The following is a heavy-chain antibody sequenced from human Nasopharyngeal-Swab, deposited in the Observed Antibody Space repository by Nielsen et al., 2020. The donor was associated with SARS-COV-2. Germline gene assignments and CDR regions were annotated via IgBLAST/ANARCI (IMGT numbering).Heavy chain of an antibody. J-gene: IGHJ3*02. Sequence: SETLSFTCTVSGGSISSGGYYWSWIRQHPGKGLEWIGYIYYSGSTYYNPSLKSRVTISVDTSKNQFSLKLSSVTAADTAVYYCARHFWLRGAFDIWGQGTMVTVSS. CDR3: ARHFWLRGAFDI. CDR2: IYYSGST. CDR1: GGSISSGGYY. D-gene: IGHD3-3*01. V-gene: IGHV4-39*01.